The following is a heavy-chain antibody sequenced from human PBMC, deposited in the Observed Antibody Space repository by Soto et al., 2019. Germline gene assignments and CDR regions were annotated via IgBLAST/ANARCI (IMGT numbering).Heavy chain of an antibody. J-gene: IGHJ6*02. V-gene: IGHV4-39*01. CDR3: ASRLFYDSSGFEGGGMDV. CDR2: IYYSGST. CDR1: GGSISSSSYY. Sequence: SETLSLTCTVSGGSISSSSYYWGWIRQPPGKGLEWIGSIYYSGSTYYNQSLKSQVTISVDTSKNQFSLKLSSVTAADTAVYFCASRLFYDSSGFEGGGMDVWGQGTTVTVSS. D-gene: IGHD3-22*01.